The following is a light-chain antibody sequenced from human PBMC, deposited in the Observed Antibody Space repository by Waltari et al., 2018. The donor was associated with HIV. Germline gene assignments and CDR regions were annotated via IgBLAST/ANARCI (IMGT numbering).Light chain of an antibody. CDR2: RDN. Sequence: QSVLTLPPSVSGTPGQRVPITCSGSTSNIGSNFGYWYQQLPETAPKLLIYRDNQRPSGVPDRFAGSKSGTSASLAINGLRSEDEADYYCAAWDDTLSGQGVFGGGTKLTVL. CDR3: AAWDDTLSGQGV. CDR1: TSNIGSNF. V-gene: IGLV1-47*01. J-gene: IGLJ2*01.